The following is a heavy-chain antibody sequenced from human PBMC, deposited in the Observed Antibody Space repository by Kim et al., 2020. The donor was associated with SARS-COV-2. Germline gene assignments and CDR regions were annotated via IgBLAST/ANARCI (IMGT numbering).Heavy chain of an antibody. CDR3: ARDRRGYPFDD. Sequence: SETLSLTCTVSGGSISSGNYYWNWIRQPPGKGLDWIGYIHYSGSTYYNPSLKSRVTISVDTSKNQFSLKLSSVTAADTAVYYCARDRRGYPFDDWGQVTL. J-gene: IGHJ4*02. CDR2: IHYSGST. D-gene: IGHD5-12*01. CDR1: GGSISSGNYY. V-gene: IGHV4-30-4*01.